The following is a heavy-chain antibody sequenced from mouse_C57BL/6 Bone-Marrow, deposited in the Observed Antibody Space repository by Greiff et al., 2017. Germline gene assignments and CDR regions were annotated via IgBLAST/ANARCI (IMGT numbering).Heavy chain of an antibody. CDR2: ISSGGSYT. Sequence: DVKLVESGGDLVKPGGSLTLSCAVSGFTFSSYGMSWVRQTPDKRLEWVATISSGGSYTYYPDSVKGRFTISRDNAKNTLYLQMSSLKSEDTAMYYCARHGYYYFDYWGQGTTLTVSS. D-gene: IGHD2-3*01. V-gene: IGHV5-6*02. J-gene: IGHJ2*01. CDR1: GFTFSSYG. CDR3: ARHGYYYFDY.